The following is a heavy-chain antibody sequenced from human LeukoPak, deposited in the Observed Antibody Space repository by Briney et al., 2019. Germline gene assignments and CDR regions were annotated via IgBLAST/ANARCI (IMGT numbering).Heavy chain of an antibody. CDR2: INHSGST. V-gene: IGHV4-34*01. Sequence: PSETLSLTCSVSGASISGSYWTWIRQPPGKGLEWIGEINHSGSTNHNPSLKSRVTISVDMSKNQFSLKLSSVTAADTAVYYCARRVVVPAVGFDYWGKGTLVTVSS. CDR1: GASISGSY. CDR3: ARRVVVPAVGFDY. D-gene: IGHD2-15*01. J-gene: IGHJ4*02.